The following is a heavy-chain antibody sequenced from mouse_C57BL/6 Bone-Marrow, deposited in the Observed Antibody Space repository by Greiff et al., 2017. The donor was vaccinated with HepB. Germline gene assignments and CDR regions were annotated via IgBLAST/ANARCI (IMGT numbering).Heavy chain of an antibody. V-gene: IGHV14-2*01. CDR2: IDPEDGET. Sequence: EVKLVESGAELVKPGASVKLSCTASGFNIKDYYMHWVKQRTEQGLEWIGRIDPEDGETKYAPKFQGKATITADTSSNTAYLQLSSLTSEDTAVYYCARGDYYGSSYRYFDVWGTGTTVTVSS. J-gene: IGHJ1*03. CDR1: GFNIKDYY. D-gene: IGHD1-1*01. CDR3: ARGDYYGSSYRYFDV.